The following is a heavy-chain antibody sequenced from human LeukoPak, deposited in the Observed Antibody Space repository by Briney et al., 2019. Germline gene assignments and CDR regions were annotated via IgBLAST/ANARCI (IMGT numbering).Heavy chain of an antibody. CDR3: ARTSSYYDSSGYSPEDFQH. V-gene: IGHV1-69*13. CDR1: GYTFTSYD. D-gene: IGHD3-22*01. J-gene: IGHJ1*01. CDR2: IIPIFGTA. Sequence: ASVKVSCTASGYTFTSYDINWVRQAPGQGLEWMGGIIPIFGTANYAQKFQGRVTITADESTSTAYMELSSLRSEDTAVYYCARTSSYYDSSGYSPEDFQHWGQGTLVTVSS.